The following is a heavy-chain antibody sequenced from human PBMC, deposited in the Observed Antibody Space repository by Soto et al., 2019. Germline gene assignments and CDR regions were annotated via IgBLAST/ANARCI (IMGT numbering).Heavy chain of an antibody. J-gene: IGHJ5*02. CDR2: INHSGST. CDR3: AREGSGSYSAGWFDP. V-gene: IGHV4-34*01. CDR1: GGSFSGYY. Sequence: ASETLSLTCAVYGGSFSGYYWSWIRQPPGKGLEWIGEINHSGSTNYNPSLKSRVTISVDTSKNQFSLKLSSVSAADTAVYYCAREGSGSYSAGWFDPWGQGTLVTVSS. D-gene: IGHD3-10*01.